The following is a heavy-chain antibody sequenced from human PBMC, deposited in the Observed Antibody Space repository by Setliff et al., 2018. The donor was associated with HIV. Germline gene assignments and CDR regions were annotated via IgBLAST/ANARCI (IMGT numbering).Heavy chain of an antibody. J-gene: IGHJ5*02. CDR1: GGTFSSYA. D-gene: IGHD3-22*01. Sequence: ASVKVSCKASGGTFSSYAISWVRQAPGQGLEWMGGIIPIFGTANYAQKFQGRVTITADESTSTAYMELSSLRSEDTAVYYCATVSGDYYDSSDRPWGQGTLVTVSS. CDR2: IIPIFGTA. CDR3: ATVSGDYYDSSDRP. V-gene: IGHV1-69*13.